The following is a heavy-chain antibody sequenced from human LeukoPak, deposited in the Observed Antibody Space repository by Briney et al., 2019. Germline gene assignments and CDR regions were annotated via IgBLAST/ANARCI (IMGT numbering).Heavy chain of an antibody. CDR2: IKEDGSEK. V-gene: IGHV3-7*01. CDR1: GFTFSRSW. Sequence: GGSLRLSCAASGFTFSRSWMSWVRQAPGKGLEWVANIKEDGSEKNYVDSVKGRFTISRDNTKNTLFLQMNSLRVEDTAVYYCARGAGRIRFDYWGQGTLVTV. J-gene: IGHJ4*02. D-gene: IGHD1-14*01. CDR3: ARGAGRIRFDY.